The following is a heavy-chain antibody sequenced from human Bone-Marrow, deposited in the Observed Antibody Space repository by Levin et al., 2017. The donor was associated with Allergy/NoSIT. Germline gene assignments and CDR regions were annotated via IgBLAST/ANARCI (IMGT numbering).Heavy chain of an antibody. V-gene: IGHV5-51*01. Sequence: GESLKISCKGSGYSFNRNWIAWVRQMPGRGLEWMGMIYPGDSDTRYNPSFQGQVTISADKSINTAYLQWTSLKATDSAMYFCARRDVPTKFFDYWGQGTLVTVSS. CDR3: ARRDVPTKFFDY. CDR1: GYSFNRNW. D-gene: IGHD6-6*01. J-gene: IGHJ4*02. CDR2: IYPGDSDT.